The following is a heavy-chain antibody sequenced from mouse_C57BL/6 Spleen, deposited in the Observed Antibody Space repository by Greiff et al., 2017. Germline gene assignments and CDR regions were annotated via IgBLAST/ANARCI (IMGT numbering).Heavy chain of an antibody. CDR1: GYTFTDYY. V-gene: IGHV1-26*01. CDR2: INPNNGGT. CDR3: ARPYYYGSSLFAY. D-gene: IGHD1-1*01. J-gene: IGHJ3*01. Sequence: VQLQQSGPELVKPGASVKISCKASGYTFTDYYMNWVKQSHGKSLEWIGDINPNNGGTSYNQKFKGKATLTVDKSSSTAYMALRSLTSEDSAVYYCARPYYYGSSLFAYWGQGTLVTVSA.